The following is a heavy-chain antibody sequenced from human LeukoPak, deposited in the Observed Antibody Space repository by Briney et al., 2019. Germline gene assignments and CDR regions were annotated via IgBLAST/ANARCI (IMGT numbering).Heavy chain of an antibody. D-gene: IGHD6-6*01. Sequence: SQTLSLTCTVSGGSISSGSYYWSWIRQPAGKGLEWIGRIYTSGSTNYNPSLKSRVTISVDTSKNQFSLRLTSVTAADTAVYFCARDYSTPSYYYYYMDVWDKGTTVTVSS. J-gene: IGHJ6*03. V-gene: IGHV4-61*02. CDR3: ARDYSTPSYYYYYMDV. CDR1: GGSISSGSYY. CDR2: IYTSGST.